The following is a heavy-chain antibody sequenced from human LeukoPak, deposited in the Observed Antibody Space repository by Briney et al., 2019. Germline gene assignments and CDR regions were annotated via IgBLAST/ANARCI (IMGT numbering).Heavy chain of an antibody. D-gene: IGHD3-9*01. J-gene: IGHJ5*02. CDR1: GFTVSSNY. CDR3: ASAPRSGDILTFDP. Sequence: PGGSLRLSCAASGFTVSSNYMSWVRQAPGKGLEWVSVIYSGGSTYYADSVKGRFTISRDNSKNTLYLQMNSLRAEDTAVYYCASAPRSGDILTFDPWGQGTLVTVSS. CDR2: IYSGGST. V-gene: IGHV3-66*01.